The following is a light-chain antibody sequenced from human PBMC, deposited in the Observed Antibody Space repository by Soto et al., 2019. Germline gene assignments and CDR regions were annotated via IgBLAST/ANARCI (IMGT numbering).Light chain of an antibody. CDR2: DAS. J-gene: IGKJ1*01. CDR3: QQFAISTT. V-gene: IGKV1-5*01. CDR1: HNIERW. Sequence: IQMTQSPSTLSASVGDRVAITCRASHNIERWMAWYQQKPGKAPSLLIFDASTLHSGVPSRFSGSGSGTDFTLTISSLQPDDFATYYCQQFAISTTFGQGTKVEVK.